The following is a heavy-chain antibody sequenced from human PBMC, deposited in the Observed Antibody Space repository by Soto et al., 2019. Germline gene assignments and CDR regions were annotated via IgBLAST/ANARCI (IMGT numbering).Heavy chain of an antibody. CDR1: GYSFTSYW. V-gene: IGHV5-10-1*01. CDR2: IDPSDSYT. J-gene: IGHJ6*02. Sequence: GESLKISCKGSGYSFTSYWISWVRQMPGKGLAWMGRIDPSDSYTNYSPSFQGHVTISADKSISTAYLQWSSLKASDTAMYYCARGIVVVPAAILPSYYYYGMDVWGQGTTVTVSS. D-gene: IGHD2-2*01. CDR3: ARGIVVVPAAILPSYYYYGMDV.